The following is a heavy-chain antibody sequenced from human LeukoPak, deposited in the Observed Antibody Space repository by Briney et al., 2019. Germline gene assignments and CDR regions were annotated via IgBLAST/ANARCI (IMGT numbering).Heavy chain of an antibody. CDR3: ARDGEVRGVIPFDY. D-gene: IGHD3-10*01. J-gene: IGHJ4*02. CDR2: IYYSGST. CDR1: GGSISSSSYH. Sequence: PSETLSLTCTVSGGSISSSSYHWGWIRQPPGKGLEWIGSIYYSGSTYYNPSLKSRVTISVDTSKNQFSLKLSSVTAADTAVYYCARDGEVRGVIPFDYWGQGTLVTVSS. V-gene: IGHV4-39*07.